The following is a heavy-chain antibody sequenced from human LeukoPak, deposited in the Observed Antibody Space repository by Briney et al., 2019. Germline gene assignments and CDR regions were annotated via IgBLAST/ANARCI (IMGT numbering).Heavy chain of an antibody. CDR1: GFTFSRYA. D-gene: IGHD2-2*01. CDR3: AREGSWSIVVVPAAMIEAFDS. J-gene: IGHJ3*02. Sequence: GGSLRLSCAASGFTFSRYAMHWVRQAPGKGLEWEAVISYDGSNKYYADSVKGRFTISRDNSKNTLYLQMNSLRAEDTAVYYCAREGSWSIVVVPAAMIEAFDSWGQGTMVTVSS. CDR2: ISYDGSNK. V-gene: IGHV3-30*04.